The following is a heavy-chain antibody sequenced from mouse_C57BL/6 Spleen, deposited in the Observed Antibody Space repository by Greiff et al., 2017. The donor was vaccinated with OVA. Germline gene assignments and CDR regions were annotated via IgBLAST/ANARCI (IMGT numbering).Heavy chain of an antibody. CDR2: ISYDGSN. V-gene: IGHV3-6*01. D-gene: IGHD6-2*01. J-gene: IGHJ4*01. CDR1: GYSITSGYY. Sequence: EVQLQESGPGLVKPSQSLSLTCSVTGYSITSGYYWNWIRQFPGNKLEWMGYISYDGSNNYNPSLKNRISITRDTSKNQFFLKLNSVTTEDTATYYCARPDSLEAMDYWGQGTSVTVSS. CDR3: ARPDSLEAMDY.